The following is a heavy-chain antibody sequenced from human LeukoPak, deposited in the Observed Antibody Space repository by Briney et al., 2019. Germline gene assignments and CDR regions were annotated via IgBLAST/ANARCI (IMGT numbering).Heavy chain of an antibody. V-gene: IGHV3-74*01. Sequence: GGSLRLSCAASGFTFSSYWMHWVRQAPGKGLVWVSYFNGDDSGTNYADSVQGRFTISRDNAKSTLYLQMSSLRAEDTAVYYCARLRRDYYFDYWGQGTLVTVSS. J-gene: IGHJ4*02. CDR3: ARLRRDYYFDY. D-gene: IGHD3-3*01. CDR2: FNGDDSGT. CDR1: GFTFSSYW.